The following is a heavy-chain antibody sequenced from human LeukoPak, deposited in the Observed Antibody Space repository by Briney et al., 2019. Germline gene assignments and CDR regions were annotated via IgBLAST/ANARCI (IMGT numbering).Heavy chain of an antibody. CDR2: IIPIFGTA. CDR3: ARDMTTVTTQSTFDY. Sequence: SVKVSCKASGGTFSSYAISWVRQAPGQGLEWMGGIIPIFGTANYAQKFQGRVTITADESTSTAYMELSSLRSEDTAVYYCARDMTTVTTQSTFDYWGQGTLVTVSS. D-gene: IGHD4-11*01. V-gene: IGHV1-69*13. J-gene: IGHJ4*02. CDR1: GGTFSSYA.